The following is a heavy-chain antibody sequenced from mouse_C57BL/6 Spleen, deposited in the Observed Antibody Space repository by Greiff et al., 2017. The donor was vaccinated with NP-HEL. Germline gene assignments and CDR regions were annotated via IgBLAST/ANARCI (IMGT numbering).Heavy chain of an antibody. D-gene: IGHD1-1*01. CDR3: ARSDYYGSSPWFAY. V-gene: IGHV5-17*01. CDR1: GFTFSDYG. J-gene: IGHJ3*01. CDR2: ISSGSSTI. Sequence: EVQLVESGGGLVKPGGSLKLSCAASGFTFSDYGMHWVRQAPEKGLEWVAYISSGSSTIYYADTVKGRFTFSRDNAKNTLFPQMTSLRSEDTAMYYCARSDYYGSSPWFAYWDQGTLVTVSA.